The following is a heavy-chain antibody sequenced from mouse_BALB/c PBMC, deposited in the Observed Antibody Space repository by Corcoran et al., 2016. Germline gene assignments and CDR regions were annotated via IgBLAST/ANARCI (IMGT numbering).Heavy chain of an antibody. CDR2: IYWDDDK. CDR1: GFSLSTSGMG. J-gene: IGHJ4*01. CDR3: ARRKRGYAMDY. Sequence: QVTLKESGPGILQPSQTLSLTCSFSGFSLSTSGMGVSWIRQPSGKGLEWLAHIYWDDDKRYNPSLKSRLTISKDTSSNQVFLKITSVDTADTATYYSARRKRGYAMDYWGQGTSVTVS. V-gene: IGHV8-12*01.